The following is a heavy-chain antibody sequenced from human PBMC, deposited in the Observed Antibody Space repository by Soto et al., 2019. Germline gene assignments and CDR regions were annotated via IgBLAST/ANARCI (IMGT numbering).Heavy chain of an antibody. V-gene: IGHV6-1*01. CDR3: ARDRRFITMISDYYYGMDV. Sequence: SQTLSLTCAISGDSVSSNSAAWNWIRQSPSRGLEWLGRTYYRSKWYNDYAVSVKSRITINPDTSKNQFSLQLNSVTPEDTAVYYCARDRRFITMISDYYYGMDVWGQGTTVTVS. CDR2: TYYRSKWYN. J-gene: IGHJ6*02. D-gene: IGHD3-22*01. CDR1: GDSVSSNSAA.